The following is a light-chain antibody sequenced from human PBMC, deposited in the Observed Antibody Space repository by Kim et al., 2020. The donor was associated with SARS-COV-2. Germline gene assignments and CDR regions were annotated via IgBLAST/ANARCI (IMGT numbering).Light chain of an antibody. V-gene: IGLV6-57*03. CDR1: SGDMARIL. CDR2: EDN. Sequence: LPHSCPPSSGDMARILVHWCHQRPGSAPAPVLYEDNQRPSGVPDRFSGSIDSSSSSASLTISGLKTEDEADYYCQSYDSSNLWVFGGGTQLTVL. CDR3: QSYDSSNLWV. J-gene: IGLJ3*02.